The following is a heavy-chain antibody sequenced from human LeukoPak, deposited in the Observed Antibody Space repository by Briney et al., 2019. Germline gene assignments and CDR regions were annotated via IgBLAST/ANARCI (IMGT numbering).Heavy chain of an antibody. V-gene: IGHV4-39*01. CDR3: ARPDYYYYYMDV. Sequence: SETLSLTCTVSGGSISSSSYYWGWIRQPPGKGLEWIGSIYYSGSTYYNPSLKGRVTISEDTSKNQFSLRLSSVTAADTAVYYCARPDYYYYYMDVWGKGTTVTVSS. J-gene: IGHJ6*03. CDR2: IYYSGST. CDR1: GGSISSSSYY.